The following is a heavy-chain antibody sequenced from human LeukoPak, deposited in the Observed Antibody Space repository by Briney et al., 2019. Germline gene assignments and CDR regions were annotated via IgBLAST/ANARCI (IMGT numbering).Heavy chain of an antibody. CDR1: GGSISSHY. Sequence: SETLSLTCTVSGGSISSHYWTWIRQPPGKGLEFIGYMFYSGSTNCNPSLKSRVTISVDTSKNQFSLKLSSVTAADTAVYFCARADSANYYDSGRYFNYFYMDVWGRGTTVTVSS. V-gene: IGHV4-59*11. D-gene: IGHD3-10*01. CDR3: ARADSANYYDSGRYFNYFYMDV. J-gene: IGHJ6*03. CDR2: MFYSGST.